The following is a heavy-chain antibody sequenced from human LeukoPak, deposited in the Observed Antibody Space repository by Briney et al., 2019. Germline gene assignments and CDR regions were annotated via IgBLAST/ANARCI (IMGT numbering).Heavy chain of an antibody. Sequence: GGSLRLSCAASGSTFSSYSMNWVRQAPGKGLAWLSYISVSSRNVIDYADSVKGRFTISRDDAKNSLYLQMNSLRAEDTAVYFCARDFGPRLYAFDVWGQGTMITVSS. CDR3: ARDFGPRLYAFDV. CDR2: ISVSSRNVI. D-gene: IGHD3-16*01. V-gene: IGHV3-48*04. J-gene: IGHJ3*01. CDR1: GSTFSSYS.